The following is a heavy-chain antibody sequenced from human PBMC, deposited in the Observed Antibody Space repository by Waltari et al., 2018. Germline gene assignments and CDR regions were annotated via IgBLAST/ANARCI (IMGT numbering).Heavy chain of an antibody. CDR3: AKAGGIYNYPLDP. CDR1: GYPFNNYG. Sequence: QVEESGGGVVQPGGSLRLSCVASGYPFNNYGMPWVRQAPGKGREWLEVISSDGSGKYYADSMKGRFTMSRDNSKNTVYLQMNSLRPEDTAVYYCAKAGGIYNYPLDPWGQGTLVTVSS. V-gene: IGHV3-30*18. J-gene: IGHJ5*02. CDR2: ISSDGSGK. D-gene: IGHD1-26*01.